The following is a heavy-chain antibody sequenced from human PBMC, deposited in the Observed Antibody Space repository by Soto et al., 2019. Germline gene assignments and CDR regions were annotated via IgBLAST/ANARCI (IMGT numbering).Heavy chain of an antibody. CDR2: ISSSSSYL. J-gene: IGHJ5*02. CDR1: GFTFSSYS. CDR3: ASVDGGSYYWFDP. V-gene: IGHV3-21*01. D-gene: IGHD1-26*01. Sequence: GGSLRLSCAASGFTFSSYSMNWVRQAPGKGLEWVSSISSSSSYLYYADSVKGRFTISRDNAKNSLYLQMNSLRAEDTAVYYCASVDGGSYYWFDPWGQGTLVTVSS.